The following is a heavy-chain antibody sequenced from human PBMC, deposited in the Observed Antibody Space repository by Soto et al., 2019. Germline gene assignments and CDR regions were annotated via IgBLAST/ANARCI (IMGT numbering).Heavy chain of an antibody. CDR3: ARVPDIVLIPYMDV. V-gene: IGHV3-64D*08. Sequence: PGGSLRLSCSASGFTFSSYAMHWVRQAPGKGLEYVSAISSNGGSTYYADSVKGRFTISRDNSKNTLYLQMSSLRAEDTAVYYCARVPDIVLIPYMDVWGKGTTVTVSS. D-gene: IGHD2-8*01. CDR2: ISSNGGST. CDR1: GFTFSSYA. J-gene: IGHJ6*03.